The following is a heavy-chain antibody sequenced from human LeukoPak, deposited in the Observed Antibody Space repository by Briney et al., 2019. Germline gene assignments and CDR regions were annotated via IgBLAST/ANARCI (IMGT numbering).Heavy chain of an antibody. CDR3: ARAIRTAAAGTDYFDY. Sequence: ASVKVSCKASGGTFSSYAISWVRQAPGQGLEWMGRIIPILGIANYAQKFQGRVTITADKSTSTAYMELSSLRSEDTAVYYCARAIRTAAAGTDYFDYWGQGTLVTVSS. V-gene: IGHV1-69*04. CDR2: IIPILGIA. J-gene: IGHJ4*02. CDR1: GGTFSSYA. D-gene: IGHD6-13*01.